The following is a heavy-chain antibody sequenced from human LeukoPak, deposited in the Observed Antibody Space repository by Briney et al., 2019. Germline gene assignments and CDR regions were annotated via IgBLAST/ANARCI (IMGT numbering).Heavy chain of an antibody. Sequence: ASVKLSCKASGYTFTGYYMHWVRQPPGQGLEWMGWINPNSGGTNYAQKFQGRVTMTRDTSISTAYMELSRLRSDDTAVYYCAAAVAGLYFDYWGQGTLVTVSS. J-gene: IGHJ4*02. D-gene: IGHD6-19*01. CDR1: GYTFTGYY. CDR3: AAAVAGLYFDY. CDR2: INPNSGGT. V-gene: IGHV1-2*02.